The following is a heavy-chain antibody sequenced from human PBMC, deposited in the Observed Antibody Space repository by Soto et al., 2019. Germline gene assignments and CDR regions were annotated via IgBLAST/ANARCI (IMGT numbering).Heavy chain of an antibody. CDR3: AKAERITMIVVVIISAAFDI. CDR2: ISGSGGST. D-gene: IGHD3-22*01. Sequence: GGSLRLSSAASGFTFSSYAMSWVRQAPGKGLEWVSAISGSGGSTYYADSVKGRFTISRDNSKNTLYLQMNSLRAEDTAVYYCAKAERITMIVVVIISAAFDIWGQGTMVTVSS. V-gene: IGHV3-23*01. J-gene: IGHJ3*02. CDR1: GFTFSSYA.